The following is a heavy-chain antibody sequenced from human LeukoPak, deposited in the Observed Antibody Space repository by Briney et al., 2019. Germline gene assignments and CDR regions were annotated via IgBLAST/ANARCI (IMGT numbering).Heavy chain of an antibody. Sequence: QSGGSLRLSCAASGFTFSSYSMNWVRQAPGKGLEWVATIKPDGSDKYYVDSVRGRSTISRDNAKNSLYLQMNSLRAEDTVVHYCARDITGAGIGYWGQGTPVTVSS. J-gene: IGHJ4*02. CDR1: GFTFSSYS. V-gene: IGHV3-7*01. D-gene: IGHD2-8*02. CDR3: ARDITGAGIGY. CDR2: IKPDGSDK.